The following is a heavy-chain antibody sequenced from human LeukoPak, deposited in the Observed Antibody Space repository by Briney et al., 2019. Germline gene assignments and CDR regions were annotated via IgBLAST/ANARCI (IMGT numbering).Heavy chain of an antibody. J-gene: IGHJ4*02. V-gene: IGHV2-5*02. CDR3: AHRGYYDSSGWHYFDY. CDR1: GFSLSTSGVG. D-gene: IGHD3-22*01. Sequence: SGPTLVKPTQTLTLTCTFSGFSLSTSGVGVGWIRQPPGKALKWLALIYWDDDKRYSPSLKSRLTITKDTSKNQVVLTMTNMDPVDTATYYCAHRGYYDSSGWHYFDYWGQGTLVTVSS. CDR2: IYWDDDK.